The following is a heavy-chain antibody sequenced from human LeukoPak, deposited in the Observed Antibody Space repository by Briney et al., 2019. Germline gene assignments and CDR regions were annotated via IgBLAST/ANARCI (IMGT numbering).Heavy chain of an antibody. J-gene: IGHJ6*03. D-gene: IGHD4-23*01. CDR1: GGSISSYY. V-gene: IGHV4-59*01. Sequence: SETLSLTCTVSGGSISSYYWSWIRQPPGKGLECTGSIYYNGDTNYNPSLKSRVTISVDTSKNQFSLKLSSVTAADTAVYYCTRTNYGGNSIYYYYMDVWGRGTTVTASS. CDR2: IYYNGDT. CDR3: TRTNYGGNSIYYYYMDV.